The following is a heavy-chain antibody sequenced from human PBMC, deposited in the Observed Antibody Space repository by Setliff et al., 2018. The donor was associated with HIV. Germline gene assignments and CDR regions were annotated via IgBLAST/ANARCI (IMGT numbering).Heavy chain of an antibody. CDR3: ARLTYYYDTSGPAAAFDI. CDR1: GGSISSGGFY. V-gene: IGHV4-31*03. J-gene: IGHJ3*02. CDR2: IYNSGST. D-gene: IGHD3-22*01. Sequence: SETLSLTCNVSGGSISSGGFYWNWIRQHPGKGLEWIGYIYNSGSTYYSPSLQSRLTISVDTSKNQLSLKLTSVTAADTVVYYCARLTYYYDTSGPAAAFDIWGQGTMVTVSS.